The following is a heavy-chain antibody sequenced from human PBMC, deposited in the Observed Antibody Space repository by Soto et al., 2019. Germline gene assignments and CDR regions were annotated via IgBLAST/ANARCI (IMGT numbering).Heavy chain of an antibody. D-gene: IGHD4-17*01. Sequence: SETLSLTCTVSGDSVSKYYWSWIRQPAGKGLEWIGRIYTTRSPNYNPSLKSRVTMSVDTSKNQFSLKLNLATVTAADTAVYYCARSPAYGDSANPATWGQGTLVT. CDR3: ARSPAYGDSANPAT. V-gene: IGHV4-4*07. CDR1: GDSVSKYY. CDR2: IYTTRSP. J-gene: IGHJ5*02.